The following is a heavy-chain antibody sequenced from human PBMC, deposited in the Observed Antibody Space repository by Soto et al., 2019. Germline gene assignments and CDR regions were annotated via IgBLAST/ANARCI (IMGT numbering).Heavy chain of an antibody. CDR2: FDPEDGET. CDR1: GYTLTELS. D-gene: IGHD1-26*01. CDR3: ARDRGSWYYFDY. J-gene: IGHJ4*02. Sequence: GASVKVSCKVSGYTLTELSMHWVRQAPGKGLEWMGGFDPEDGETIYAQNFQGRVTMTADTSTDTAYMELSSLRSDDTAVYYCARDRGSWYYFDYWGQGTLVTVSS. V-gene: IGHV1-24*01.